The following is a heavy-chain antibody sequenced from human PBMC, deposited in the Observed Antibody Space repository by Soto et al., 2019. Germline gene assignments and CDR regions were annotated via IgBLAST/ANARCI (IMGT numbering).Heavy chain of an antibody. CDR2: IIPIFGTA. Sequence: QVQLVQSGAEVKKPGSSVKVSCKASGGTFSSYAISWVRQAPGQGLEWMGGIIPIFGTANYAQKFQGRVTIPGDEPTSKAYMGLSSLRSEDTALYYGARPRIVGASLYGYFDLWGRGTLVPVSP. D-gene: IGHD1-26*01. J-gene: IGHJ2*01. CDR1: GGTFSSYA. V-gene: IGHV1-69*01. CDR3: ARPRIVGASLYGYFDL.